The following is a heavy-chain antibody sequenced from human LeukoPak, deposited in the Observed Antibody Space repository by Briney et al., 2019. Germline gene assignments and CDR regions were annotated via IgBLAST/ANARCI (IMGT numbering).Heavy chain of an antibody. CDR3: AKWGDYDVLTGYNASDY. V-gene: IGHV3-23*01. Sequence: PGASLRLSCAASGFTFSNYAMSWVRQAPGKGLEWVSAITGSGGNTYYADSVKGRFTISRDNSKNTVFLQMTSLRAEDTAVYYCAKWGDYDVLTGYNASDYWGQGTLVTVSS. J-gene: IGHJ4*02. D-gene: IGHD3-9*01. CDR2: ITGSGGNT. CDR1: GFTFSNYA.